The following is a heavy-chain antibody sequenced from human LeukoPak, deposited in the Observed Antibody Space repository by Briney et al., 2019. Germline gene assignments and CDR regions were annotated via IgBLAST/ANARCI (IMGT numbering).Heavy chain of an antibody. D-gene: IGHD1-7*01. Sequence: GGSLRLSCAASGFTFSSYAMHWVRQAPGKGLEWVAAISYDGSNNYYADSLKGRFTISRDNSKNTLYLQMNSLRVEDTAVYYCARETTRRLDYWGQGTLVTVSS. CDR3: ARETTRRLDY. J-gene: IGHJ4*02. V-gene: IGHV3-30-3*01. CDR2: ISYDGSNN. CDR1: GFTFSSYA.